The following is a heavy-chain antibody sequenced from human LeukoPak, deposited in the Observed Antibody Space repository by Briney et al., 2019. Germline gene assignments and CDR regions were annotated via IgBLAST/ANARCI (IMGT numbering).Heavy chain of an antibody. CDR1: GFTFNTYS. Sequence: GGSLRLSCAASGFTFNTYSMNWARQAPGKGLEWVSSISSSSSYIYYADSVKGRFTISRDNAKNSLYLQMNSLRAEDTAVYYCARDPYYGDYDYWGQGTLVTVSS. CDR2: ISSSSSYI. V-gene: IGHV3-21*01. CDR3: ARDPYYGDYDY. J-gene: IGHJ4*02. D-gene: IGHD4-17*01.